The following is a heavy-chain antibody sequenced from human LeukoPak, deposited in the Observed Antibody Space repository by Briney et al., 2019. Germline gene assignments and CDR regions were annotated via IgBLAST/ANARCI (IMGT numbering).Heavy chain of an antibody. CDR2: IYSGGRT. CDR1: GFTVNNNY. Sequence: GGSLRLSCAASGFTVNNNYMSWVRQAPGKGLEWVSVIYSGGRTYYADSVKGRFTISRDNSKNTLYLQMNSLRAEDTAVYYCARDDIAAGGTTDLWGQGTLVTISS. V-gene: IGHV3-53*01. J-gene: IGHJ5*02. CDR3: ARDDIAAGGTTDL. D-gene: IGHD6-13*01.